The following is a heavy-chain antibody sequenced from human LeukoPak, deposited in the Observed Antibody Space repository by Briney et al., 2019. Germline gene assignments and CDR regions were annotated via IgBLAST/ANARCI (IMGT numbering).Heavy chain of an antibody. J-gene: IGHJ6*02. CDR3: ARVPALYGMDV. CDR1: GYTFTSYY. CDR2: INPSGGST. Sequence: ASVKVSCKASGYTFTSYYMHWARQAPGQGLEWMGIINPSGGSTSYAQKFQGRVTMTRDTSTSTVYMELSSLRSEDTAVYYCARVPALYGMDVWGQGTTVTVSS. V-gene: IGHV1-46*01.